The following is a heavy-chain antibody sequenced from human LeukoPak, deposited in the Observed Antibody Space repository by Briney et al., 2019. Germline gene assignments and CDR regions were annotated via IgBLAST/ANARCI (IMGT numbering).Heavy chain of an antibody. V-gene: IGHV3-48*01. CDR2: ITTRSAI. CDR3: ARLRGAGLQYYYMDV. CDR1: GFTFSSYS. J-gene: IGHJ6*03. Sequence: GSLRLSCAASGFTFSSYSMNWVRQAPGKGLEWVSYITTRSAIYYADSVKGRFTISRDNAKDSLYLQMNSLRADDTAVYYCARLRGAGLQYYYMDVWGKGTTVTVSS. D-gene: IGHD1-26*01.